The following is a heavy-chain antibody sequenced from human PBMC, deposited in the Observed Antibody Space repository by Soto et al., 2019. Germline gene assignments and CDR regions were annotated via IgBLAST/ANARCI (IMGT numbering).Heavy chain of an antibody. J-gene: IGHJ4*02. CDR2: ISGGGDTT. D-gene: IGHD3-10*01. CDR1: GFTFNNYA. Sequence: EVQLLESGGGLVQPGGSLRLSCAASGFTFNNYAMTWVRQAPGKGLEWVSAISGGGDTTSYADSVKGRFSVSRDVSKNTLYLQMSSLRAEDTALYYCAKGRGGSGSLTPRVDLWGQGTLVTVSS. CDR3: AKGRGGSGSLTPRVDL. V-gene: IGHV3-23*01.